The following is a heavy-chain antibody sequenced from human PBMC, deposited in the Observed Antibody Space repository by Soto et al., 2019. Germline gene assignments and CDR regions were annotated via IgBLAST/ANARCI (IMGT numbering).Heavy chain of an antibody. CDR1: GLTLNDYA. CDR2: ISGGGAIT. J-gene: IGHJ4*02. Sequence: GGSLRLSCAGSGLTLNDYAMSWVRQAPGKGLEWVSAISGGGAITYYADSVRGRFTISRDNSKSSLYLRMNSLRAEDTALYYCATGYCSSVTCYNFDFWGQGALVTVSS. D-gene: IGHD2-2*03. CDR3: ATGYCSSVTCYNFDF. V-gene: IGHV3-23*01.